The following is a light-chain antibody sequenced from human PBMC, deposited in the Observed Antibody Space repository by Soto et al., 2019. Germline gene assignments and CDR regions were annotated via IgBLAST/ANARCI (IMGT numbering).Light chain of an antibody. CDR2: YDR. CDR3: QVWDSNNDRAI. V-gene: IGLV3-21*04. CDR1: NIGTKS. Sequence: SYELTQPPSVSVAPGETARLTCGESNIGTKSVHWYQQRPGQAPVLVIFYDRERHSGMPGRFSVSNSGNTATLTISRVEAGDEADYYCQVWDSNNDRAIFGGGTKLTVL. J-gene: IGLJ2*01.